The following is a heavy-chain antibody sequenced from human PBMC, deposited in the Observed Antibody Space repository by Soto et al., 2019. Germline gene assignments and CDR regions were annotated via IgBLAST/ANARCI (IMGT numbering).Heavy chain of an antibody. CDR2: ISSSSSYI. CDR1: GFTFSSDS. V-gene: IGHV3-21*01. J-gene: IGHJ6*03. CDR3: AREMRTPDYYMDV. D-gene: IGHD2-15*01. Sequence: GGPLRLSCAASGFTFSSDSMNWVRQAPGKGLEWVSSISSSSSYIYYADSVKGRFTISRDNAKNSLYLQMNSLRAEDTAVYYCAREMRTPDYYMDVWGKGTTVTSP.